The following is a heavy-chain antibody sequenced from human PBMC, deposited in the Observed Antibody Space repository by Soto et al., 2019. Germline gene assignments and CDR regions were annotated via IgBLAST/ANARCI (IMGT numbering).Heavy chain of an antibody. J-gene: IGHJ4*02. D-gene: IGHD3-10*01. Sequence: PSETLSLTCTVSGRSISSSRYYWGWIRQPPGKGLEWIGSIYYSGSTYYNPSLKSRVTISVDTSKNQFSLKLSSVTAADTAVYYCARITMVRGVIIPFDYWGQGTLVTVSS. CDR3: ARITMVRGVIIPFDY. V-gene: IGHV4-39*01. CDR1: GRSISSSRYY. CDR2: IYYSGST.